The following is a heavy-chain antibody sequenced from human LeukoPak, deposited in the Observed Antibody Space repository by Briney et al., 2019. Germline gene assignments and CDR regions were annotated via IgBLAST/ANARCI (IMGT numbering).Heavy chain of an antibody. CDR3: ARDPYGGYANWYFDL. CDR2: ISSSSNYI. V-gene: IGHV3-21*06. J-gene: IGHJ2*01. D-gene: IGHD5-12*01. Sequence: GGSLRVSCAASGFTFSSYSMNWVRQAPGKGLEWVSSISSSSNYIHYADSVKGRFTISRDNAKNSLYLQMNSLRAEDTAVYYCARDPYGGYANWYFDLWGRGTLVTVSS. CDR1: GFTFSSYS.